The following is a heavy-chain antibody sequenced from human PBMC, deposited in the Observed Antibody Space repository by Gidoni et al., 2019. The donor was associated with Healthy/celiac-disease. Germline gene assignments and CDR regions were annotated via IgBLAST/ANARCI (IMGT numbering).Heavy chain of an antibody. V-gene: IGHV3-73*02. CDR3: TRPSGSDAFDI. Sequence: VQLVESGGGLVQPGGSLTLSCAASGFTFSGSAMHWVRQASGNGLEWVGSIRSKANSYATAYAASVKGRFTISRDDSKNTAYLQMNSLKTEDTAVYYCTRPSGSDAFDIWGQGTMVTVAA. CDR1: GFTFSGSA. CDR2: IRSKANSYAT. J-gene: IGHJ3*02. D-gene: IGHD3-22*01.